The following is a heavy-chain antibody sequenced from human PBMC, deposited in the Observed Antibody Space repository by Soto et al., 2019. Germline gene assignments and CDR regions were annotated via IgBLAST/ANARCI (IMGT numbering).Heavy chain of an antibody. CDR2: IIPIFAIS. Sequence: VQLVQSGAEVKKPGSSVKVSCKASGGTFSKYPISWVRQAPGQGLEWMGGIIPIFAISRYAQKFQGRITITADESTRTAYMELSSLRSDDTAVYYCARGGDYGDYWGQGTLVTVSS. J-gene: IGHJ4*02. V-gene: IGHV1-69*01. D-gene: IGHD4-17*01. CDR1: GGTFSKYP. CDR3: ARGGDYGDY.